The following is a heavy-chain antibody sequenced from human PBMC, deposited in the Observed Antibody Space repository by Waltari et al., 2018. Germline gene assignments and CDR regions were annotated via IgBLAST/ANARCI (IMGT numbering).Heavy chain of an antibody. J-gene: IGHJ3*02. Sequence: QVQLQESGPGLVKPSETLSLTCTVSGGSISSYYWSWIRQPAGKGLEWIGRIYTSGSTNYNPSLKSRVTMSVDTSKTQFSLKLSSVTAADTAVYYCARESLMIVPAPDAFDIWGQGTMVTVSS. CDR2: IYTSGST. CDR1: GGSISSYY. V-gene: IGHV4-4*07. CDR3: ARESLMIVPAPDAFDI. D-gene: IGHD3-22*01.